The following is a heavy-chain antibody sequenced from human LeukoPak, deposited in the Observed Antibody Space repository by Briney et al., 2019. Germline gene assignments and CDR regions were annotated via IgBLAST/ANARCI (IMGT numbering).Heavy chain of an antibody. CDR1: GGSISSGGYY. V-gene: IGHV4-31*03. CDR2: IYYSGST. Sequence: PSETPSLTCTVSGGSISSGGYYWTWIRQHPGKGLEWIGYIYYSGSTYYNPSLKSRVTISVDTSENQFSLKLSSVTAADTAVYYCARGEYSFASRSYVPLFDCWGQGTLVTVSS. CDR3: ARGEYSFASRSYVPLFDC. D-gene: IGHD3-10*01. J-gene: IGHJ4*02.